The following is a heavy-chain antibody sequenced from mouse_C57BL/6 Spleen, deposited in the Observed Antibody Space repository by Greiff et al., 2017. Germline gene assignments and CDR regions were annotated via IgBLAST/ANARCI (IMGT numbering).Heavy chain of an antibody. CDR3: ARSGLGYAKDY. Sequence: VKLMESGAELARPGASVKLSCKASGYTFTSYGISWVKQRTGQGLEWIGEIYPRSGNTYYNEKFKGKATLTADKSSSTAYMELRSLTSEDSAVYFCARSGLGYAKDYWGQGTSVTVAS. J-gene: IGHJ4*01. D-gene: IGHD4-1*01. CDR1: GYTFTSYG. CDR2: IYPRSGNT. V-gene: IGHV1-81*01.